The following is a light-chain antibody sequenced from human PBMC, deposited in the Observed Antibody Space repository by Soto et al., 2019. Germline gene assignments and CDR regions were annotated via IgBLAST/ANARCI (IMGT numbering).Light chain of an antibody. CDR1: QSVSSRY. CDR3: QQYGSSPPWT. CDR2: GAS. Sequence: EMVLTQSPGTLSLSPGERATLSCRASQSVSSRYLSWYQQKPGHSPRLLIYGASSRATGTPDRFSGSGSGTDFTLTISRLEPEDFAVYYCQQYGSSPPWTFGQGTKVDI. V-gene: IGKV3-20*01. J-gene: IGKJ1*01.